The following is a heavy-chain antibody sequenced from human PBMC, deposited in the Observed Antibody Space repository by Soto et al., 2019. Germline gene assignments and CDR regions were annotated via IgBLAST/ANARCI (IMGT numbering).Heavy chain of an antibody. CDR3: ASYSAGVANDAFDI. CDR1: GFTFSSYW. J-gene: IGHJ3*02. D-gene: IGHD3-10*01. Sequence: PGGSLRLSCAASGFTFSSYWMHWVRQAPGKGLVWVSRINSDGSSTSYADSVKGRFTISRDNAKNTLYLQMNSLRAEDTAVYYCASYSAGVANDAFDIWGQGTMVTVSS. CDR2: INSDGSST. V-gene: IGHV3-74*01.